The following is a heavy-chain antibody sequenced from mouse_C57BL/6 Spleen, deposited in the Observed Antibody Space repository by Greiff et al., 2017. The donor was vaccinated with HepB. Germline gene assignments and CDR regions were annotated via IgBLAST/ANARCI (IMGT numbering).Heavy chain of an antibody. D-gene: IGHD1-1*01. V-gene: IGHV1-59*01. Sequence: VQLQQPGAELVRPGPSVKLSCKASGYTFTSYWMHWVKQRPGQGLEWIGVIDPSDSYTNYNQKFKGKATLTVDTSSSTAYMQLSSLTSEDSAVYYCARGGGSTSWFAYWGQGTLVTVSA. J-gene: IGHJ3*01. CDR2: IDPSDSYT. CDR3: ARGGGSTSWFAY. CDR1: GYTFTSYW.